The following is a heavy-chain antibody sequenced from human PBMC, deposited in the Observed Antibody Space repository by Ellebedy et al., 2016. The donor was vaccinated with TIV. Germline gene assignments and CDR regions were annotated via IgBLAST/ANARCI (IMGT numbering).Heavy chain of an antibody. CDR1: GFNFRSYW. D-gene: IGHD4-17*01. CDR2: IRQEGDEI. J-gene: IGHJ5*02. V-gene: IGHV3-7*01. Sequence: GGSLRLSCAASGFNFRSYWMTWVRQAPGKGLEWVANIRQEGDEIYYVESVKGRFTISRDNAKNSLFLQMNSLRVEDTAVYYCARRASYGDYAVQVNPWFDPWGQGTLVTVSS. CDR3: ARRASYGDYAVQVNPWFDP.